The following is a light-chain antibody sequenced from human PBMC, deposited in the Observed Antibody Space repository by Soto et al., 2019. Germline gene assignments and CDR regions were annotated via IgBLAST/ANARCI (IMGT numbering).Light chain of an antibody. CDR2: AAS. J-gene: IGKJ1*01. CDR1: QSIRRD. Sequence: VLTQSPATLSSSLGERATLSCRASQSIRRDLGWYQQKPGQAPRLLIFAASSRTTGIPARFSGSGSGTDFTLTISSLQSEDCAMYYCQPGYDCPTTFGQGNGVDIK. V-gene: IGKV3-11*01. CDR3: QPGYDCPTT.